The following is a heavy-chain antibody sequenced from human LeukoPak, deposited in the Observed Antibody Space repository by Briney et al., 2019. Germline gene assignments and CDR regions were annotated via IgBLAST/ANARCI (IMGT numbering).Heavy chain of an antibody. CDR2: MSFDVNNT. D-gene: IGHD2-2*02. CDR1: GFTFSSYA. CDR3: ARGFCTSSSCYNDY. Sequence: PGGSLRLSCATSGFTFSSYAFHWVRQAPGKGLEWVASMSFDVNNTYYADSVRGRFTISRDNSKNTLYLQMNSLRAEDTAVYSCARGFCTSSSCYNDYWGQGTLVTVSS. V-gene: IGHV3-30*04. J-gene: IGHJ4*02.